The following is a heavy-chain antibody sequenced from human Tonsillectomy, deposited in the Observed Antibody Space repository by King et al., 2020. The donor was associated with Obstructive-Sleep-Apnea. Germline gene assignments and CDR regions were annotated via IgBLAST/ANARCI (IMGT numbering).Heavy chain of an antibody. CDR1: GYTFTSYA. Sequence: VQLVQSGAEVKKPGASVKVSCKASGYTFTSYAMHWVRQAPGQRLEWVGWINAGKGNTKYSQKFQGRVTITRATSASTAYMELSSRRSEDTAVYYCARDGSLRPFDYWGQGTLVTVSS. V-gene: IGHV1-3*01. CDR2: INAGKGNT. CDR3: ARDGSLRPFDY. J-gene: IGHJ4*02. D-gene: IGHD4-17*01.